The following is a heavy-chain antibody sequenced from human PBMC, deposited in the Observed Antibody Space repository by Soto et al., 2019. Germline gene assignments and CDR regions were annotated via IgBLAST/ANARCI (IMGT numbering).Heavy chain of an antibody. CDR3: ARGRYGDY. CDR2: ISAHNGNT. D-gene: IGHD1-1*01. V-gene: IGHV1-18*01. CDR1: GYAFTTYG. J-gene: IGHJ4*02. Sequence: QVHLVQSGAEVKKPGASVKVSCQGSGYAFTTYGITWVRQAPGQGLEWMGWISAHNGNTNYAQKLQGRVTVTRDTSTSTAYMELRSLRYDDTAVSYCARGRYGDYWGQGALVPVSS.